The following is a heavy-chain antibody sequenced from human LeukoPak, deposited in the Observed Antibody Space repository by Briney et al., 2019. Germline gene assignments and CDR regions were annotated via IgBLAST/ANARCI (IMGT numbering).Heavy chain of an antibody. Sequence: GGSLRLSCAASGFTVSSNYMSWVRQAPGKGLEWVSVIYSGGSTYYADSVKGRFTISRDNSKNTLYLQMNSLRAEDTAVYYCARACSGGSCYEEWGQGTLVTVSS. D-gene: IGHD2-15*01. CDR2: IYSGGST. V-gene: IGHV3-53*01. CDR3: ARACSGGSCYEE. J-gene: IGHJ4*02. CDR1: GFTVSSNY.